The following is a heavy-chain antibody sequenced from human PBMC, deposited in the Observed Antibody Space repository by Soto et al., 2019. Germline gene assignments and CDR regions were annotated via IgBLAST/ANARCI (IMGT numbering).Heavy chain of an antibody. J-gene: IGHJ4*02. D-gene: IGHD7-27*01. V-gene: IGHV3-74*01. CDR3: ASSLLTPFDY. CDR2: INSDGSST. Sequence: EVQLVESGGGLVQPGGSLRLSCAASGFTFNNYWMHWVRQAPGKGLVWVSRINSDGSSTSYADSVKGRFTISRDNAKNTVYLQMNSLRAEDTAVYYCASSLLTPFDYWGQGTLVTVSS. CDR1: GFTFNNYW.